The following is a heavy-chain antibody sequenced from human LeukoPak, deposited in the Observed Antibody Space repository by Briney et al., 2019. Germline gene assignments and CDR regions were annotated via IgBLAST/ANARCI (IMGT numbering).Heavy chain of an antibody. Sequence: PSETLSLTCALYGGSLSDYYWSWIRQPPAKGMEWIGEINHSGSTNYNPSLKSRVTISVDTSKNQFSLKLSSVTAADTAVYYCARRRWRERRAFDIWGQGTMVTVSS. J-gene: IGHJ3*02. D-gene: IGHD1-1*01. CDR2: INHSGST. CDR1: GGSLSDYY. CDR3: ARRRWRERRAFDI. V-gene: IGHV4-34*01.